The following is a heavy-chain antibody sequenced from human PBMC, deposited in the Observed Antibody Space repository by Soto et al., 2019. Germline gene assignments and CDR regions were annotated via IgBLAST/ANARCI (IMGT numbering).Heavy chain of an antibody. CDR1: GFSLRTSGVG. CDR2: FYWYDDK. CDR3: AKSGSSGWYGWFDP. Sequence: QITLKESGPTLVKPTQTLTLTCIFSGFSLRTSGVGVGWIRQPPGKALEWLGFFYWYDDKRYSPSLKSRLTITKHTSKNQVGLTTTNMDPVDTATYYCAKSGSSGWYGWFDPWGQGTLVTVSS. J-gene: IGHJ5*02. V-gene: IGHV2-5*01. D-gene: IGHD6-19*01.